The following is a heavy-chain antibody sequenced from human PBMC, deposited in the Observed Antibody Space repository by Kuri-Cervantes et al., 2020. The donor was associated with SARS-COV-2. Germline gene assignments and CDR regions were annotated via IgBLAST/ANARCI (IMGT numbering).Heavy chain of an antibody. CDR2: INQSGST. J-gene: IGHJ4*02. V-gene: IGHV4-34*01. D-gene: IGHD3-22*01. CDR1: GGSFSGYS. Sequence: GSLRLSCAVHGGSFSGYSWTWIRQSPGKGLEWIGEINQSGSTNYNPSLKSRVTISPDTSKNQFSLKLSSVTAADTAVYYCARGATDISLVLVVMTGAAHYFDHRGRGTLVTVSS. CDR3: ARGATDISLVLVVMTGAAHYFDH.